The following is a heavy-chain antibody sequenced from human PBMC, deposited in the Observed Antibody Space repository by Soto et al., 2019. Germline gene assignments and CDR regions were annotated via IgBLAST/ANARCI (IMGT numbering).Heavy chain of an antibody. Sequence: GGSLRLSCAASGFTFSDYYMSWIRQAPGKGLEWVSYISSSGSTIYYADSVKGRFTISRDNAKNSLYLQMNSLRAEDTAVYYCARSRSADIVATTHAYYYYMDVWGKGTTVTVSS. J-gene: IGHJ6*03. CDR2: ISSSGSTI. V-gene: IGHV3-11*01. CDR1: GFTFSDYY. CDR3: ARSRSADIVATTHAYYYYMDV. D-gene: IGHD5-12*01.